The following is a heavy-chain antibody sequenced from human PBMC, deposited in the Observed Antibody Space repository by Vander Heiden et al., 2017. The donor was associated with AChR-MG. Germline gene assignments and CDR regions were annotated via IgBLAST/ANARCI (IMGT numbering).Heavy chain of an antibody. D-gene: IGHD3-22*01. CDR1: GFTFSDYY. CDR3: ARGDNYYDSSGYYYPGAFDI. J-gene: IGHJ3*02. V-gene: IGHV3-11*06. CDR2: ISSSSSYT. Sequence: QVQLVEPGGGLVKPGGSLRLSCAASGFTFSDYYMSWIRQAPGKGLEWVSYISSSSSYTNYADSVKGRFTISRDNAKNSLYLQMNSLRAEDTAVYYCARGDNYYDSSGYYYPGAFDIWGQGTMVTVSS.